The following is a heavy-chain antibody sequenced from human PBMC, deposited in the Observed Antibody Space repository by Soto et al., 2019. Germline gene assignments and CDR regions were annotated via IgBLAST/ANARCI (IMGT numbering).Heavy chain of an antibody. D-gene: IGHD3-16*01. V-gene: IGHV3-33*01. Sequence: QVQLVESGGGVVQPGRSLRLSCAASGFTFSSYGMHWVRQAPGKGLERVAVIWYDGSNKYYEDSVKGRFTISRDNAKNTLYLQMNSRRADDTAVYYCARDGLPMITVGGTSYYYYGMDVLGQGTTVTVSS. CDR1: GFTFSSYG. CDR2: IWYDGSNK. J-gene: IGHJ6*02. CDR3: ARDGLPMITVGGTSYYYYGMDV.